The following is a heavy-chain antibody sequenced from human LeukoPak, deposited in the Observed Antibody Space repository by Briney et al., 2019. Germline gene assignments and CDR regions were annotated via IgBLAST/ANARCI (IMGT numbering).Heavy chain of an antibody. CDR2: ISSNGGST. CDR3: ASSYGYSYGHFDY. J-gene: IGHJ4*02. CDR1: GFTFSSYA. V-gene: IGHV3-64*01. Sequence: GGSLRLSCAASGFTFSSYAMHWVRQAPGKGLEYVSAISSNGGSTYYANSVKGRFTISRDNSKNTLYLQMGSLRAEDMAVYYCASSYGYSYGHFDYWGQGTLVTVSS. D-gene: IGHD5-18*01.